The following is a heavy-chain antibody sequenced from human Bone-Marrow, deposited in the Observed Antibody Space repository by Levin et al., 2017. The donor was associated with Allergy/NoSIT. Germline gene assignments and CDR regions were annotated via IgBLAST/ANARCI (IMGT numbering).Heavy chain of an antibody. CDR3: ARDYYDSSGYWYHNFDY. CDR1: GFTFSSYS. Sequence: AGGSLRLSCAASGFTFSSYSMNWVRQAPGKGLEWVSSISSSSSYIYYADSVKGRFTISRDNAKNSLYLQMNSLRAEDTAVYYCARDYYDSSGYWYHNFDYWGQGTLVTVSS. J-gene: IGHJ4*02. V-gene: IGHV3-21*01. CDR2: ISSSSSYI. D-gene: IGHD3-22*01.